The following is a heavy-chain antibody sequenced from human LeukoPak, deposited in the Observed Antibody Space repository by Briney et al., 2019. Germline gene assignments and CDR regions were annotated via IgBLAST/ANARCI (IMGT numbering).Heavy chain of an antibody. CDR2: ISGSGGST. D-gene: IGHD2-15*01. CDR1: GLTFSRYP. Sequence: GGSLRLSCAASGLTFSRYPKSWVRQAPGKGLEWVSAISGSGGSTYYADSVKGRFTISRDNSKNTLYLQMNSLRAEDTAVYYCAKDRVVVVAAAFDYWGQGTLVTVSS. V-gene: IGHV3-23*01. J-gene: IGHJ4*02. CDR3: AKDRVVVVAAAFDY.